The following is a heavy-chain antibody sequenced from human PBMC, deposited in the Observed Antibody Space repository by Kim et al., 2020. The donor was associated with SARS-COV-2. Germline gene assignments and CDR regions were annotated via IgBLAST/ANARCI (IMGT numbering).Heavy chain of an antibody. V-gene: IGHV4-34*01. D-gene: IGHD3-22*01. Sequence: SRVTISVDTYKNQFSLKLSSVTAADTAVYYCARGRYYESSGYDYYYGMDVWGQGTTVTVSS. CDR3: ARGRYYESSGYDYYYGMDV. J-gene: IGHJ6*02.